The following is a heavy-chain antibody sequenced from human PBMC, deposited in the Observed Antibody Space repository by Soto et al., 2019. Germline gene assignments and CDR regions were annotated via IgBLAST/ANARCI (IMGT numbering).Heavy chain of an antibody. CDR3: AKDLNYDYAPAMIDY. V-gene: IGHV3-9*01. CDR2: ISWNSGSI. Sequence: GGSLRLSCAASGFTFDDYAMHWVRQAPGKGLEWVSGISWNSGSIGYADSVKGRFTISRDNAKNSLYLQMNSLRAEDTALYYCAKDLNYDYAPAMIDYWGPGTLVNVSS. CDR1: GFTFDDYA. J-gene: IGHJ4*02. D-gene: IGHD3-16*01.